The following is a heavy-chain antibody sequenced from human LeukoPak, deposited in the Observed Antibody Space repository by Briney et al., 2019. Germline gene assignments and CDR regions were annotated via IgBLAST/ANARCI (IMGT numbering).Heavy chain of an antibody. CDR3: ASASGDSSGYYESFDY. V-gene: IGHV5-51*01. CDR1: GYSFTSYW. Sequence: ESLKISCKGSGYSFTSYWIGWVRQMPGKGLVWMGIIYPGDSDTRYSPSFQGQVTISADKSISTAYLQWSSLKASDTAMYYCASASGDSSGYYESFDYWGQGTLVTVSA. D-gene: IGHD3-22*01. J-gene: IGHJ4*02. CDR2: IYPGDSDT.